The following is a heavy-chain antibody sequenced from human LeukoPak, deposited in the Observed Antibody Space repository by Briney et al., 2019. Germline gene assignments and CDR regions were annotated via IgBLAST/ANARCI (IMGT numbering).Heavy chain of an antibody. Sequence: RXXPGXXXXXIGSSNDSGSTYYNPSLKSRVTVSVDTSKNQVSLRLSSVTAADTAVYYCARVCSSGRCLDYWGQGTLVTVSS. V-gene: IGHV4-38-2*02. D-gene: IGHD2-15*01. CDR3: ARVCSSGRCLDY. CDR2: SNDSGST. J-gene: IGHJ4*02.